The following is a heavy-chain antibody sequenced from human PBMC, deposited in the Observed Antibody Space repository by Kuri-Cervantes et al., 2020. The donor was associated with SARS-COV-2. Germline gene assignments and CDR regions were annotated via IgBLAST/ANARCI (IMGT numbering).Heavy chain of an antibody. V-gene: IGHV3-30-3*01. CDR3: AREGMATINPGFDY. CDR1: GFTFSSYA. CDR2: ISYDGSNK. D-gene: IGHD5-24*01. Sequence: GESLKISCAASGFTFSSYAMHWVRQAPGKGLEWVAVISYDGSNKYYADSVKGRFTISRDNSKNTLYLQMNSLRAEDTAVYYCAREGMATINPGFDYWGQGTLVTVSS. J-gene: IGHJ4*02.